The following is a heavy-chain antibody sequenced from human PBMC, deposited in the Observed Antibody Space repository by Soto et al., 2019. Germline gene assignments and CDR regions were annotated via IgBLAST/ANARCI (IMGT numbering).Heavy chain of an antibody. J-gene: IGHJ6*02. V-gene: IGHV3-7*03. D-gene: IGHD4-4*01. CDR1: GFTFSSYW. CDR3: AGSYSNYYYYYGMDV. CDR2: IKQDGSEK. Sequence: GGSLRLSCAASGFTFSSYWMSWVRQAPGKGLEWVANIKQDGSEKYYVDSVKGRFTISRDNSKNTLYLQMNSLRAEDTAVYYCAGSYSNYYYYYGMDVWGQGTTVTVSS.